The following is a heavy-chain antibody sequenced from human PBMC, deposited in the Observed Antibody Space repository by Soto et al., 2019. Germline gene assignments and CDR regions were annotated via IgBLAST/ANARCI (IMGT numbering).Heavy chain of an antibody. Sequence: QVQLVQSGAEVKKPGASVKVSCKASGYTFTSYAMHWVRQAPGQRLEWMGWINAGNGNTKYSQKFQGRVTITRDTSASTAYMELSSLRSEDTAVYYCAIPDGGNDYVWGSYRYTFDYWGQGTLVTVSS. D-gene: IGHD3-16*02. CDR2: INAGNGNT. V-gene: IGHV1-3*01. CDR3: AIPDGGNDYVWGSYRYTFDY. CDR1: GYTFTSYA. J-gene: IGHJ4*02.